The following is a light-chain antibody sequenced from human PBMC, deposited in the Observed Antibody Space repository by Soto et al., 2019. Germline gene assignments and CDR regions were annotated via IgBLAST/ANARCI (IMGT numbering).Light chain of an antibody. J-gene: IGLJ2*01. Sequence: QPVLTQSPSASASLGASVKLTCTLSSGHSTYAIAWHQQQPEKGPRYLMKLNSDGSHNKGDGIPDRFSGSSSGAERHLTISSLQSEDEDDYYCQTWGTAIHDVVFGGGTNLTVL. CDR1: SGHSTYA. CDR3: QTWGTAIHDVV. V-gene: IGLV4-69*01. CDR2: LNSDGSH.